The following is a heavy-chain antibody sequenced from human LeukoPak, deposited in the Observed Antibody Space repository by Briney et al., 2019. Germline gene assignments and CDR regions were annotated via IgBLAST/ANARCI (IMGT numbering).Heavy chain of an antibody. CDR3: AKGEGVAYSSGWYPDAFDI. D-gene: IGHD6-19*01. Sequence: GGSLRLSCAASGFTFSNYAMNWVRQAPGKGLECVSAISGSGGPTYYADSVKGRFTISRDNSKNTLYLQMNSLRAEDTAVYYCAKGEGVAYSSGWYPDAFDIWGQGTMVTVSS. V-gene: IGHV3-23*01. CDR1: GFTFSNYA. CDR2: ISGSGGPT. J-gene: IGHJ3*02.